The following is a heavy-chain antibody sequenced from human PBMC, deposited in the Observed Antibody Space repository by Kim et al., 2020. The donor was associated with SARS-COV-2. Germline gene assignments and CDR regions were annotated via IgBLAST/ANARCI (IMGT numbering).Heavy chain of an antibody. CDR1: GGSISSSSYY. D-gene: IGHD2-2*01. Sequence: SETLSLTCTVSGGSISSSSYYWGWIRQPPGKGLEWIGSIYYSGSTYYNPSLKSRVTISVDTSKNQFSLKLSSVTAADTAVYYCASLPGGVPAAISFGWFDPWGQGTLVTVSS. J-gene: IGHJ5*02. V-gene: IGHV4-39*01. CDR2: IYYSGST. CDR3: ASLPGGVPAAISFGWFDP.